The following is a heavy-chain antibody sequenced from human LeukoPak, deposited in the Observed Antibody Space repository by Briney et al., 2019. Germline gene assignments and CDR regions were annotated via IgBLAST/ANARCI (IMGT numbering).Heavy chain of an antibody. V-gene: IGHV4-59*01. Sequence: PSETLSLTCTVSGGSISSYYWSWIRQPPGKGLEWIGYIYYSGSTNYNPSLKSRVTISVDTSKNQFSLKLSSVTAADTAVYYCARATALGVDAFDSWGQGTMGTVSA. CDR2: IYYSGST. CDR3: ARATALGVDAFDS. D-gene: IGHD3-10*01. J-gene: IGHJ3*02. CDR1: GGSISSYY.